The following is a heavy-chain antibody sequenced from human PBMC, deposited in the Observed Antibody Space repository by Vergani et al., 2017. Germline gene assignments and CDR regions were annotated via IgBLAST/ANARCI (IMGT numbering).Heavy chain of an antibody. J-gene: IGHJ6*03. Sequence: EVQLVQSGAEVKKPGESLKISCKGSGYSFTSYWIGWVRQMPGKGLEWMGIIYPGDSDTRYSPSFQGQVTISADKSISTAYLQWSSLKASDTAMYYCARQLGYCSSTSCLYADYYYYMDVWGKGTTVTVSS. V-gene: IGHV5-51*01. CDR2: IYPGDSDT. CDR3: ARQLGYCSSTSCLYADYYYYMDV. D-gene: IGHD2-2*01. CDR1: GYSFTSYW.